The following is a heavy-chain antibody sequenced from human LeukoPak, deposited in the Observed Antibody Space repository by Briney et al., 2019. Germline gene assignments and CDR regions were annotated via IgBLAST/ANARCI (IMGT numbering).Heavy chain of an antibody. CDR1: GGSISGYY. CDR2: IYYSGST. D-gene: IGHD3-9*01. CDR3: ARGLTVDI. J-gene: IGHJ3*02. V-gene: IGHV4-59*01. Sequence: SETLSLTCTVSGGSISGYYWSWIRQPPGKGLEWIGYIYYSGSTNYNPSLKSRVTISLDTSKKQFSLKLRSVTAADTAVYYCARGLTVDIWGQGTMVTVSS.